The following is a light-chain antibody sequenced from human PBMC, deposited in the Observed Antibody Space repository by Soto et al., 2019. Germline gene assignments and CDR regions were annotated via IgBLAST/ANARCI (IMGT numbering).Light chain of an antibody. J-gene: IGKJ1*01. Sequence: EVVITQSPVTLSMSPGERATLSCRAGESVSSNLAWYQQKPGQAPRLLIYGASTRATGIPARFTGSGSGTEFTLTISSLQFDDSAVYYCQQYNNWWTFGQGTKV. V-gene: IGKV3-15*01. CDR3: QQYNNWWT. CDR1: ESVSSN. CDR2: GAS.